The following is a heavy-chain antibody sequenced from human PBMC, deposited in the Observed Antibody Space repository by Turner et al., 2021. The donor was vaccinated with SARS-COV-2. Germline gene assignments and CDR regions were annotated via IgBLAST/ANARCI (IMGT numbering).Heavy chain of an antibody. CDR2: IRGNGGCT. D-gene: IGHD5-12*01. J-gene: IGHJ3*02. V-gene: IGHV3-23*01. CDR3: VVPAAVRGATMGALDI. CDR1: GFTFRNYA. Sequence: EVQLLESGGGVVQPGGSLRLSCAASGFTFRNYAMRWVRREPVKWLECVSAIRGNGGCTFYADSVKSRFTISRDNSKNTLYLQMNGLRAEDTAGYYCVVPAAVRGATMGALDIWGQGTMVTVSS.